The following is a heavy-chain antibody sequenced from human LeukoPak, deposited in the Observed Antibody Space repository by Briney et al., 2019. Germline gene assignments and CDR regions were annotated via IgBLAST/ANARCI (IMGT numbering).Heavy chain of an antibody. Sequence: ASLTVSCKASGYTFTDYYMNWVRQAPGQGLEWMGWINPNSGGTNYAQKFQGRVTMTRDTSISTAYMELSRLRSDDTAVYYCARVRRSTASKTPFDYRGQGALVTVST. V-gene: IGHV1-2*02. D-gene: IGHD4-17*01. CDR2: INPNSGGT. CDR1: GYTFTDYY. J-gene: IGHJ4*02. CDR3: ARVRRSTASKTPFDY.